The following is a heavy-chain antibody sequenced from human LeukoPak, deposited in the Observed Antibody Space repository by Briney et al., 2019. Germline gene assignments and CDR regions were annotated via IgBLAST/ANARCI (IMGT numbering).Heavy chain of an antibody. CDR1: GFTFSTYG. D-gene: IGHD3-10*01. Sequence: GGSLRLSCAASGFTFSTYGMHWVRQAPGKGLEWEAVIWYDGSNKYYADSVKGRFTISRDNSKNTLYLQMNSLRAEDTGVYYCARASGSYDYWGQGTLVTVSS. J-gene: IGHJ4*02. V-gene: IGHV3-33*01. CDR3: ARASGSYDY. CDR2: IWYDGSNK.